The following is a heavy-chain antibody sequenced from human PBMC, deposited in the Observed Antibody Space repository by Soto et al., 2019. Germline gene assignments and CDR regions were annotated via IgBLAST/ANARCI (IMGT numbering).Heavy chain of an antibody. V-gene: IGHV3-74*01. CDR3: ARGDGDRYDGNGYLGRH. J-gene: IGHJ4*02. Sequence: EVQLVESGGGLVQPGESLTLSCAASGFPFSSYWMHWVRQAPGKGLVWVSRIKSDGSGTYYADSVQDRFTISRDNARNTIYLQTNSLRVEDTAVYFCARGDGDRYDGNGYLGRHWGQGTLVAGSS. CDR2: IKSDGSGT. D-gene: IGHD3-22*01. CDR1: GFPFSSYW.